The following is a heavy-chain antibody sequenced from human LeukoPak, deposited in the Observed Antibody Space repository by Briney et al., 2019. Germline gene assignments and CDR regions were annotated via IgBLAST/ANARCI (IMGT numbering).Heavy chain of an antibody. D-gene: IGHD4-17*01. CDR2: IIPILGIA. V-gene: IGHV1-69*04. CDR3: ARSRLKYGDFSTPYWYFDL. Sequence: GASVKVSCKASGGTFSSYAISWVRQAPGQGLEWMGRIIPILGIANYAQKFQGRVTITADKSTSTAYMELSSLRSEDTAVYYCARSRLKYGDFSTPYWYFDLWGRGTLVTVSS. J-gene: IGHJ2*01. CDR1: GGTFSSYA.